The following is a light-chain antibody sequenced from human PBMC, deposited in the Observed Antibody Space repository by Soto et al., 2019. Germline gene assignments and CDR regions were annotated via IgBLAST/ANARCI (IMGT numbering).Light chain of an antibody. CDR1: QGISSY. CDR3: QQLKSYPLT. CDR2: AAS. J-gene: IGKJ4*01. V-gene: IGKV1-9*01. Sequence: DIQLTQSPSFLSASVGDRVTITCRASQGISSYLAWYQQKPGKAPKLLIYAASTLQIGVPSRFSGSGSGTAVTLTISRLQPEDFAAYYCQQLKSYPLTFGGGTKVEIK.